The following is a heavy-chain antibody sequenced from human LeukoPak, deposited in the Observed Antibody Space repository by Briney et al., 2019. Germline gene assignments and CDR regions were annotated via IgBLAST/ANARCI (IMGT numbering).Heavy chain of an antibody. V-gene: IGHV4-59*01. CDR2: ISYSGST. CDR1: GGSISNYY. D-gene: IGHD3-22*01. Sequence: NPSETLSLTCTISGGSISNYYWTWIRQPPGKGLEWIGFISYSGSTSYNPSLKSRVTLSLDTSKNQFSLKLSSVTAADTAVYYCARAYYFDSSGYDDAFDIWGQGTMVTVSS. J-gene: IGHJ3*02. CDR3: ARAYYFDSSGYDDAFDI.